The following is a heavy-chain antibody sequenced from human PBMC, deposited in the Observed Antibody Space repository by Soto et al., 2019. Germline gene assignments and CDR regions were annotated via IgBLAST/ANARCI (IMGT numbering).Heavy chain of an antibody. Sequence: SGTLSLTCAVYGGSFSGYYWSWIRQPPGKGLEWIGEINHSGSTNYNPSLKSRVTISVDTSKNQFSLKLSSVTAADTAVYYCARARNSKRGYSRDFDYWGQGTLVTVSS. CDR2: INHSGST. D-gene: IGHD5-18*01. CDR3: ARARNSKRGYSRDFDY. J-gene: IGHJ4*02. V-gene: IGHV4-34*01. CDR1: GGSFSGYY.